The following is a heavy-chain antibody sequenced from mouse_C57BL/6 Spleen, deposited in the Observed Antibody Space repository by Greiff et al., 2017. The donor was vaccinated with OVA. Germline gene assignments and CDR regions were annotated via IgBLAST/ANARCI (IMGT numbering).Heavy chain of an antibody. CDR3: ARDSPDYYGSSYGAY. Sequence: QVQLQQPGAELVKPGASVKLSCKASGYTFTSYWMHWVKQRPGQGLEWIGMIHPNSGSTNYNEKFKSKATLTVDKSSSTAYMQLSSLTSEDSAVYYCARDSPDYYGSSYGAYWGQGTLVTVSA. CDR2: IHPNSGST. V-gene: IGHV1-64*01. CDR1: GYTFTSYW. D-gene: IGHD1-1*01. J-gene: IGHJ3*01.